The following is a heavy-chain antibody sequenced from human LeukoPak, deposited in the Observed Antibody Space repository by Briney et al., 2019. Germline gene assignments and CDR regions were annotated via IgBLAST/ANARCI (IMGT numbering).Heavy chain of an antibody. CDR2: INHSGST. CDR1: GFTFSSYS. CDR3: ARGPVTYDYVWGSYRSSYYFDY. V-gene: IGHV4-34*01. D-gene: IGHD3-16*02. J-gene: IGHJ4*02. Sequence: PGGSLRLSCVASGFTFSSYSMNWVRQAPGKGLEWIGEINHSGSTNYNPSLKSRVTISVDTSKNQFSLKLSSVTAADTAVYYCARGPVTYDYVWGSYRSSYYFDYWGQGTLVTVSS.